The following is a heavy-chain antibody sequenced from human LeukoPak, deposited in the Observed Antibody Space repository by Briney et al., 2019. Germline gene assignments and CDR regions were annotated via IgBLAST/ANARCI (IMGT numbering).Heavy chain of an antibody. CDR2: IYHSGST. CDR3: ARLTTMENPPPAYYFDY. J-gene: IGHJ4*02. D-gene: IGHD5-18*01. Sequence: PSETLSLTCAVSGCSISSGGYSWSWIRQPPGKGLEWIGYIYHSGSTYYNPSLKSRVTISVDKSKNQFSLKLSSVTAADTAVYYCARLTTMENPPPAYYFDYWGQGTLVTVSS. CDR1: GCSISSGGYS. V-gene: IGHV4-30-2*01.